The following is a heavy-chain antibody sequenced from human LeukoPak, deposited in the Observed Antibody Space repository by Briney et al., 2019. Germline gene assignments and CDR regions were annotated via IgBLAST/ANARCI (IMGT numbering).Heavy chain of an antibody. CDR2: INPNSGGT. CDR3: ARDYGIQLWRN. V-gene: IGHV1-2*06. Sequence: ASVKVSCKASGYTFTSYGISWVRQAPGQGLEWMGRINPNSGGTNYAQKFQGRVTMTRDTSISTAYMELSRLRSDDTAVYYCARDYGIQLWRNWGQGTLVTVSS. CDR1: GYTFTSYG. D-gene: IGHD5-18*01. J-gene: IGHJ4*02.